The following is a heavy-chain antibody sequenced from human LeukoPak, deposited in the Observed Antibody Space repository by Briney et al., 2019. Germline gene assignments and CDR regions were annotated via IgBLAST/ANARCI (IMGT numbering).Heavy chain of an antibody. Sequence: SETLSLTXAVSGYSIRSGYYWGWIRQPPGKGLECIGSIYHSGSTYYNPSLKSRVTISVDTSKNQFSLKLSSVTAADTAVYYCARHEGRPPINWFDPWGQGTLVTVSS. CDR3: ARHEGRPPINWFDP. V-gene: IGHV4-38-2*01. CDR1: GYSIRSGYY. CDR2: IYHSGST. D-gene: IGHD3-10*01. J-gene: IGHJ5*02.